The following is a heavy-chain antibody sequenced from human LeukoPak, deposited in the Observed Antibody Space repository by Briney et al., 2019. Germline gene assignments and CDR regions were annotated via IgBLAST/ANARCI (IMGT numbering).Heavy chain of an antibody. Sequence: GSLRLSCTASGFTFSSYSMNWVRQAPGKGLEWVSSISRSSTYIYYADSVKGRFTISRDNAKNSLYLQMNSLRAEDTAVYYCARDRGIAAAGTGVGYWGQGTLVTVSS. CDR2: ISRSSTYI. CDR3: ARDRGIAAAGTGVGY. V-gene: IGHV3-21*01. CDR1: GFTFSSYS. D-gene: IGHD6-13*01. J-gene: IGHJ4*02.